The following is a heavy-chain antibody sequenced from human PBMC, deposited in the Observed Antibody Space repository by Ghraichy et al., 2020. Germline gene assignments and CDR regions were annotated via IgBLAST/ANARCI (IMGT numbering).Heavy chain of an antibody. CDR1: GGSISSSSYY. V-gene: IGHV4-39*01. D-gene: IGHD4-17*01. CDR3: ARRRAYGDYVFDY. J-gene: IGHJ4*02. CDR2: IYYSGST. Sequence: QTLSLTCTVSGGSISSSSYYWGWIRQPPGKGLEWIGSIYYSGSTYYNPSLKSRVTISVDTSKNQFSLKLSSVTAADTAVYYCARRRAYGDYVFDYWGQGTLVTVSS.